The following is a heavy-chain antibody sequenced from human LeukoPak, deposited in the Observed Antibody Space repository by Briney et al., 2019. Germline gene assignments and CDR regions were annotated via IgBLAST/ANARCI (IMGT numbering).Heavy chain of an antibody. J-gene: IGHJ6*03. D-gene: IGHD3-16*01. V-gene: IGHV3-23*01. CDR2: ITRNGVST. CDR3: AKAPRFGDHAAEYFYYYMDV. Sequence: GGSLRLSCAASGFTFSSSAISWVRQDAGKGLGWVSSITRNGVSTYHADSVKGPFTISRDNTTNTLYVQMNSLRIDDTAVYYCAKAPRFGDHAAEYFYYYMDVWGKGTTVTVSS. CDR1: GFTFSSSA.